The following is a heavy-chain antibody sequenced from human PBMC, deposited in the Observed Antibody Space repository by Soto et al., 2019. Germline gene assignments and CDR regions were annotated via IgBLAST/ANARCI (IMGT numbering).Heavy chain of an antibody. V-gene: IGHV1-69*06. J-gene: IGHJ6*02. CDR1: GGTFSSYA. CDR3: AREGDGGDYYYGMDV. CDR2: IIPIFGTA. Sequence: SVKVSCKASGGTFSSYAISWMRQAPGQGLEWMGGIIPIFGTANYAQKFQGRVTITADKSTSTAYMELSSLRSEDTAVYYCAREGDGGDYYYGMDVWGQGTTVTVSS. D-gene: IGHD3-16*01.